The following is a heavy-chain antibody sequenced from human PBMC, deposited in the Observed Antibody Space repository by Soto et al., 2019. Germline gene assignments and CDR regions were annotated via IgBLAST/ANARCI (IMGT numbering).Heavy chain of an antibody. J-gene: IGHJ4*02. D-gene: IGHD3-16*01. CDR2: IIPILGIA. CDR1: GGTFSSYT. V-gene: IGHV1-69*02. CDR3: ARTIPSVSWHAAFDY. Sequence: QVQLVQSGAEVKKPGSSVKVSCKASGGTFSSYTISWVRQAPGQGLEWMGRIIPILGIANYAQKFQGRVTITADKSTSTAYMELSSLRSEDTAVYYCARTIPSVSWHAAFDYWGQGTLVTVSS.